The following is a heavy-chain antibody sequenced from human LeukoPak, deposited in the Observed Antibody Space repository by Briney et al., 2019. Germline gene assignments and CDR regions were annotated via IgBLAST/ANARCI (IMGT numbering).Heavy chain of an antibody. CDR1: GFTFSTYV. Sequence: GGSLRLSCVGSGFTFSTYVIHWVRQAPGKGLEWVAVVSFQPNVQYYADSAKGRFTISRDNSRSAVHLEMNSLRPDGTAVYYCVREGYYGPGSSPTFYFDSWGRGTLVTVSS. J-gene: IGHJ4*02. V-gene: IGHV3-30*04. D-gene: IGHD3-10*01. CDR3: VREGYYGPGSSPTFYFDS. CDR2: VSFQPNVQ.